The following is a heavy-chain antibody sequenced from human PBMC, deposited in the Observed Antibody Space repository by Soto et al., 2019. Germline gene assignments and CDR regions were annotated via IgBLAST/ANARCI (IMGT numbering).Heavy chain of an antibody. V-gene: IGHV3-30*18. CDR2: ISYDGSNK. CDR1: GFTFTDYG. J-gene: IGHJ4*02. Sequence: QVQLVESGGGVVQPGRSLRLSCADSGFTFTDYGMHWVRQAPGKGLEWVAVISYDGSNKNYADSVKGRFTISRDNSKNTRYLQMNSLRAEDKAVYYCAKDTYYHDSSGYYAFDYWGQGTLVTVSS. CDR3: AKDTYYHDSSGYYAFDY. D-gene: IGHD3-22*01.